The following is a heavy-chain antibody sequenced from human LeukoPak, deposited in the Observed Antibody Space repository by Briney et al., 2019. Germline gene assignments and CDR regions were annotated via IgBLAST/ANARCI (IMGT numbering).Heavy chain of an antibody. J-gene: IGHJ3*02. CDR3: ARETDYGGLRDAFDI. D-gene: IGHD4-23*01. V-gene: IGHV4-30-2*01. CDR1: GGSISSGGYS. Sequence: SETLSLTCAVSGGSISSGGYSWSWIRQPPGKGLEWIGYIYHSGSTYYNPSLKSRVTISVDTSKNQFSLKLSSVTAADTAVYYCARETDYGGLRDAFDIWGQGTMVTVSS. CDR2: IYHSGST.